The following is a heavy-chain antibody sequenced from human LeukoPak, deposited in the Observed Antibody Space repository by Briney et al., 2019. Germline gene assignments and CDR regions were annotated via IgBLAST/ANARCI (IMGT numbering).Heavy chain of an antibody. Sequence: SETLSLTCAVYGGSFSGYYWSWIRQPPGQGLEWIGEINHSGSTNYNPSLKSRVTISVDTSKNQFSLKLSSVTAADTAVYYCARANLGLDAFDIWGQGTMVTVSS. V-gene: IGHV4-34*01. CDR2: INHSGST. CDR3: ARANLGLDAFDI. J-gene: IGHJ3*02. D-gene: IGHD7-27*01. CDR1: GGSFSGYY.